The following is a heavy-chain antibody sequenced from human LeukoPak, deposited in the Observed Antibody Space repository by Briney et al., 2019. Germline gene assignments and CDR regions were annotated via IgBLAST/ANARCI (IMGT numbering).Heavy chain of an antibody. J-gene: IGHJ4*02. CDR2: ISASNGNT. V-gene: IGHV1-18*01. Sequence: ASVNPSCKASGYTFTSYGVSWVRQAPGQGLEWVGWISASNGNTNYAQKLQDRVTLTTDTSTSTAYVELRSLRSDDTAVYYCARYPLSYTSNWHCYFDYWGQGTLVTVSS. CDR1: GYTFTSYG. D-gene: IGHD1-7*01. CDR3: ARYPLSYTSNWHCYFDY.